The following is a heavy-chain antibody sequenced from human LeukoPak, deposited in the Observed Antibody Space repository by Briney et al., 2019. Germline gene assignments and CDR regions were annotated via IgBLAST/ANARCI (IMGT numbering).Heavy chain of an antibody. V-gene: IGHV3-74*01. CDR1: GFTFSSYW. J-gene: IGHJ4*02. Sequence: GGSLRLSYAASGFTFSSYWMHWVRQAPGKGLVWVSRINSDGSSKNYADSVKGRFTISRDNAKNTLYLQMSSLRAEDTAVYYCARVYIDISTSPDYWGQGTLVTVSS. D-gene: IGHD3-9*01. CDR3: ARVYIDISTSPDY. CDR2: INSDGSSK.